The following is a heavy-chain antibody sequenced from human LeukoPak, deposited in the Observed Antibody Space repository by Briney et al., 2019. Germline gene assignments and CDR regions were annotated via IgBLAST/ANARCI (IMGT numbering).Heavy chain of an antibody. CDR1: GYTFTSYG. CDR3: ARGKDGDYDSSGFVYFDY. CDR2: ISAYNGNT. D-gene: IGHD3-22*01. J-gene: IGHJ4*02. V-gene: IGHV1-18*01. Sequence: ASVKVSCKASGYTFTSYGISWVRQAPGQGLEWMGWISAYNGNTNYAQKLQGRVTMTTDTSTSTAYMELRSLRSDDTAVYYCARGKDGDYDSSGFVYFDYWGQGTLVTVS.